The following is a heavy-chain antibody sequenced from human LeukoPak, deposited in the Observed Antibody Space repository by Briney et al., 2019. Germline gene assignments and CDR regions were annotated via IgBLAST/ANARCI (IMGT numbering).Heavy chain of an antibody. Sequence: GGSLRLSCAASGFTFSSYNMNWVRQAPGKGLEWVSSITSSSSHIYYADSVKGRFTISRDNSKNTLYLQMNSLRAEDTAVYYCAKDATNIVVVPAAIFDYWGQGTLVTVSS. CDR1: GFTFSSYN. CDR2: ITSSSSHI. V-gene: IGHV3-21*04. D-gene: IGHD2-2*01. J-gene: IGHJ4*02. CDR3: AKDATNIVVVPAAIFDY.